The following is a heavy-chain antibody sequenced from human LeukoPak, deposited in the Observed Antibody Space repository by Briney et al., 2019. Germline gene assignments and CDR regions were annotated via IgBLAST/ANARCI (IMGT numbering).Heavy chain of an antibody. Sequence: ASVKVSCKASGYTFTSYGISWVRQAPGQGLEWMGWINPNSGGTNYAQKFQGRVTMTRDTSISTAYMELSRLRSDDTAVYYCARTEDIVVVPAAIRGRYFDYWGQGTLVTVSS. CDR2: INPNSGGT. CDR3: ARTEDIVVVPAAIRGRYFDY. D-gene: IGHD2-2*02. CDR1: GYTFTSYG. V-gene: IGHV1-2*02. J-gene: IGHJ4*02.